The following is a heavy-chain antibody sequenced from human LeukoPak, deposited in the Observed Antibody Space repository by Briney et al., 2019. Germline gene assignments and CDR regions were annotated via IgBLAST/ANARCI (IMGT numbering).Heavy chain of an antibody. V-gene: IGHV4-34*01. D-gene: IGHD4-23*01. J-gene: IGHJ4*02. CDR3: ARRDTVVTENFDY. CDR2: INHSGST. Sequence: SETLSLTCAVYGGSFSGYYWSWIRQPPGKGLEWIGEINHSGSTNYNPSLKSRVTISVDTSKNQFSLKLSSVTAADTAVYYCARRDTVVTENFDYWGQGTLVTVSS. CDR1: GGSFSGYY.